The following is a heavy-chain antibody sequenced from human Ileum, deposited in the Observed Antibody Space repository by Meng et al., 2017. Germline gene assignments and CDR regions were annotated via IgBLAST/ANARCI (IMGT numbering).Heavy chain of an antibody. CDR3: ARGIIVMTMVRGVNDAFDI. D-gene: IGHD3-10*01. CDR1: RFTISSYW. J-gene: IGHJ3*02. CDR2: IKQDGSEK. Sequence: AESLRLSCAVSRFTISSYWMSWVRQAPGKGLEWVANIKQDGSEKYYVDSVKGRFTISRDNAKNSLYLKMNSLRAEDTAVYYCARGIIVMTMVRGVNDAFDIWGQGTMVTVSS. V-gene: IGHV3-7*01.